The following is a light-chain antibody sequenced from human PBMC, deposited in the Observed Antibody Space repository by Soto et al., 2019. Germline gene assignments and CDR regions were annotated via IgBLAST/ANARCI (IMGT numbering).Light chain of an antibody. V-gene: IGKV3-20*01. J-gene: IGKJ1*01. CDR3: QQYAGSPWT. CDR2: GAS. Sequence: EIVLTQSPGTLSLSPGERATLSFRASQSVSSSYLAWYQQKPGQAPRLLIYGASSRATGIPDRFSGSGSGTDFTLTISRLEPEDFAVYYCQQYAGSPWTFGQGTKVDIK. CDR1: QSVSSSY.